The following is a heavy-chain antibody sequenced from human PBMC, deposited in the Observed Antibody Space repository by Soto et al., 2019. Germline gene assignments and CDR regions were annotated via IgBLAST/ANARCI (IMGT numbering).Heavy chain of an antibody. V-gene: IGHV3-30*18. D-gene: IGHD3-22*01. Sequence: PGGSLRLSCAASGITFSIYAMHWVRQAPGKGLEWVAVISYDGSDKYYADSVKGRFTISRDNSKNTLYLQMSSLTAEDTAVYYCAKIGIPDYYDSSGHAYWGQGALVTVSS. CDR1: GITFSIYA. J-gene: IGHJ4*02. CDR2: ISYDGSDK. CDR3: AKIGIPDYYDSSGHAY.